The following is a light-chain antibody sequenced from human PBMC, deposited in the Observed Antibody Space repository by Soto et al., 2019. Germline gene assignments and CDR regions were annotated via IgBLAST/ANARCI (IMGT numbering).Light chain of an antibody. Sequence: DIQMTQSPSSLSASVGDRVTITCRASQGISNFLAWYHQKPGKVPNLLIYGASTLQSGVPSRFSGGGSGTDFTLTISSLQAEDVGTYYCQKYDGAPFTFGPGTKVDFK. CDR1: QGISNF. CDR3: QKYDGAPFT. CDR2: GAS. J-gene: IGKJ3*01. V-gene: IGKV1-27*01.